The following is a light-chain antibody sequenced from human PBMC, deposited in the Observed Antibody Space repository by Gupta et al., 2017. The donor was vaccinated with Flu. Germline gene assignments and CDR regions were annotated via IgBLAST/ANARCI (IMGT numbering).Light chain of an antibody. CDR2: WAS. CDR1: QSILNRSNNRNH. CDR3: QQYFHSDPPWT. J-gene: IGKJ1*01. Sequence: DIVMTQSPDSLAVSLGERSTIKCKSSQSILNRSNNRNHLAWYQQKPGQPPKLLIRWASSREPGVPDRFTGSGSGTDFTLTISSLQAEDVAVYYCQQYFHSDPPWTFGHGDQDGHQT. V-gene: IGKV4-1*01.